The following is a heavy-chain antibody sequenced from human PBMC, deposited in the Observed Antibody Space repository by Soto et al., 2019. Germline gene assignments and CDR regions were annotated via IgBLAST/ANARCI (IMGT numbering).Heavy chain of an antibody. Sequence: GGSLRLSCAASGFSFSSYVMAWVRQAPGKGLEWVSAMSGSGGSTYYPDSVKGRFTISRDNSENTLYLQMSSLRAEDTAVYYCTKASGSSWPYYFDSWGQGTLVTGSS. CDR1: GFSFSSYV. J-gene: IGHJ4*02. CDR2: MSGSGGST. CDR3: TKASGSSWPYYFDS. V-gene: IGHV3-23*01. D-gene: IGHD6-13*01.